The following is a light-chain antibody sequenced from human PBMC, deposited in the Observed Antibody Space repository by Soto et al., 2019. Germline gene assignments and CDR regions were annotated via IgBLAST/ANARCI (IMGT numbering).Light chain of an antibody. Sequence: EIVLTQSPGTLSLSPGERATLSCRASQSVSSNLAWYQQKPGQAPRLLIYGASTRATGIPARFSGSGSGTDFTLTISRLEPEDFAVYFCQHYGSSLWTFGQGTTVDIK. V-gene: IGKV3-20*01. CDR3: QHYGSSLWT. CDR1: QSVSSN. CDR2: GAS. J-gene: IGKJ1*01.